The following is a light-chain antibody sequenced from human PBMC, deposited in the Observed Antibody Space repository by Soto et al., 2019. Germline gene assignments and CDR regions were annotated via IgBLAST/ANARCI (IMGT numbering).Light chain of an antibody. CDR2: GAS. Sequence: AIQMTQSPSSLSASVGDRVTITCRASQDIRNELGWYQQRPGKAPKALIYGASNLQSGVPSRFSGSGFGTDFTLTIGSLQPEDFATYYCLQDRNYPRTFGQGTKVESK. CDR3: LQDRNYPRT. J-gene: IGKJ1*01. V-gene: IGKV1-6*01. CDR1: QDIRNE.